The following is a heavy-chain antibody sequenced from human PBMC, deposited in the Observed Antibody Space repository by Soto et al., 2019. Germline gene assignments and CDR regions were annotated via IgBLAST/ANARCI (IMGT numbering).Heavy chain of an antibody. CDR3: AREREMATTYFDY. V-gene: IGHV4-59*01. CDR1: GGSISSYY. Sequence: SETLSLTCTVSGGSISSYYWSWIRQPPGKGLEWIGYIYYSGSTNCNPSLKSRVTISVDTSKNQFSLKLSSVTAADTAVYYCAREREMATTYFDYWGQGTLVTVSS. CDR2: IYYSGST. J-gene: IGHJ4*02. D-gene: IGHD5-12*01.